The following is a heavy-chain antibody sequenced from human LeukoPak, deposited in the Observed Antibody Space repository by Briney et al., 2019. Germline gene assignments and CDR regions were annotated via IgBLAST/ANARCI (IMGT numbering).Heavy chain of an antibody. J-gene: IGHJ3*02. Sequence: GASVKVSCKASGYTFTSYAMNWVRQAPGQGLEWMGRINTNTGNPTYAQGFTGRFVFSLDTSVSTAYLQISSLKAEDTAVYYCARVGFWSGYPDAFDIWGQGTMVTVSS. D-gene: IGHD3-3*01. V-gene: IGHV7-4-1*02. CDR3: ARVGFWSGYPDAFDI. CDR2: INTNTGNP. CDR1: GYTFTSYA.